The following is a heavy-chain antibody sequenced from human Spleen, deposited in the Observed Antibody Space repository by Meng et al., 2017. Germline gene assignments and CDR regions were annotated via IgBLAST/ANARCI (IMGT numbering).Heavy chain of an antibody. Sequence: QVQLQDSGPGLVKPSGTRSLTCVVSGGSISSIDWWSWVRQPPGKGLEWIGEIYHGGDTNYNPSLKSRVTIAIDKSKNQFSLKLSSVTAADTAVYYCASWIYSCGWQWGQGALVTVSS. D-gene: IGHD6-19*01. CDR1: GGSISSIDW. J-gene: IGHJ4*02. V-gene: IGHV4/OR15-8*02. CDR3: ASWIYSCGWQ. CDR2: IYHGGDT.